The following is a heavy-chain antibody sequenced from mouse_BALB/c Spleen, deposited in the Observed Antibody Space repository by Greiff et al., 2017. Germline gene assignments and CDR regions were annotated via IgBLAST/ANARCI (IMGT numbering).Heavy chain of an antibody. CDR2: ISYSGST. J-gene: IGHJ3*01. CDR1: GYSITSDYA. CDR3: ARQGNYVAWFAY. Sequence: EVQLQQSGPGLVKPSQSLSLTCTVTGYSITSDYAWNWIRQFPGNKLEWMGYISYSGSTSYNPSLKSRISITRDTSKNQFFLQLNSVTTEDTATYYCARQGNYVAWFAYWGQGTLVTVSA. V-gene: IGHV3-2*02. D-gene: IGHD2-1*01.